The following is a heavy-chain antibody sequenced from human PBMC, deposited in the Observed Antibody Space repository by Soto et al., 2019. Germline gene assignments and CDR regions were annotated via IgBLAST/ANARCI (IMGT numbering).Heavy chain of an antibody. CDR1: GFTFSSYA. J-gene: IGHJ3*02. CDR3: AKMGIGLLSAFDI. Sequence: EVQLLESGGGLGQPGGSLRVSCAASGFTFSSYAMSWVSQAPGKGLEWVSVISVSGGSTYYADSVKGRFTISRDNSKNTLYLQMNSLRAEDTAVYYCAKMGIGLLSAFDIWGQGTMVTVSS. V-gene: IGHV3-23*01. CDR2: ISVSGGST. D-gene: IGHD2-21*01.